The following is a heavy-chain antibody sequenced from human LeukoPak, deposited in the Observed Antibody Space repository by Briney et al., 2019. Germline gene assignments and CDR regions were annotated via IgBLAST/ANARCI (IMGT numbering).Heavy chain of an antibody. J-gene: IGHJ4*02. CDR1: GFTFDDYA. CDR3: ASFSGYYSPFDY. V-gene: IGHV3-43*02. CDR2: ISGDGGST. Sequence: GGSLRLSCAASGFTFDDYAMHWVRQAPGKGLEWVSLISGDGGSTYYADSVKGRFTITRDNSKNSLYLQMNSLRTEDTALYYCASFSGYYSPFDYWGQGTLVTVSS. D-gene: IGHD3-22*01.